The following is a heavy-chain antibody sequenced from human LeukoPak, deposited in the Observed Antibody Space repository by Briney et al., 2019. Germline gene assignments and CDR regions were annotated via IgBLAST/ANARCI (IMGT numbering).Heavy chain of an antibody. CDR3: AAKYYSSSPFDP. Sequence: GGSLRLSCAASGFTFSPYSMNWVRQDPGKGLEWVSSISSSGTFIYYADSLQGRFTISRDSATNSLYLQMNNLRVEDTAIYYCAAKYYSSSPFDPWGQGTLVTVSS. CDR2: ISSSGTFI. CDR1: GFTFSPYS. J-gene: IGHJ5*02. D-gene: IGHD2-2*01. V-gene: IGHV3-21*01.